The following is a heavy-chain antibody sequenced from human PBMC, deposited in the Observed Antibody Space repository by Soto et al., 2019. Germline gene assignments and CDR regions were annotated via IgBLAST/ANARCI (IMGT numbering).Heavy chain of an antibody. CDR2: IIPILTTR. Sequence: SVKVSCKASGGTFSIYGFSWVRQAPGQGPEWIGGIIPILTTRNYAQKFQGRVKIVADESTTTVYMELSSLKFEDTAVYYCATSVGIAPTGEDGLDVWGQGTSVTVSS. CDR3: ATSVGIAPTGEDGLDV. J-gene: IGHJ6*02. V-gene: IGHV1-69*13. CDR1: GGTFSIYG. D-gene: IGHD2-8*02.